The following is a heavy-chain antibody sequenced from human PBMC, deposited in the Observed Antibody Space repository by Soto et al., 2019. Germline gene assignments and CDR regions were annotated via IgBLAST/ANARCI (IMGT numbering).Heavy chain of an antibody. V-gene: IGHV3-23*01. CDR1: GFTFSIYA. D-gene: IGHD6-19*01. J-gene: IGHJ4*02. Sequence: WGSLTLSCAAFGFTFSIYAMSWVRQAPGKGLGWVAGISVGGGSTYYADSVKGRFTISRDNSKNTLFLQMNSLRAEDTAVYYCAKGWPHIEVAGTSPDHWGQGTLVTVS. CDR3: AKGWPHIEVAGTSPDH. CDR2: ISVGGGST.